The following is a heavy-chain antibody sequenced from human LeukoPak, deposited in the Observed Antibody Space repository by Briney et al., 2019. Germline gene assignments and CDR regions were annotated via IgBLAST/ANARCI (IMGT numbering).Heavy chain of an antibody. J-gene: IGHJ4*02. CDR3: ARKSSGWYGKHYFDY. D-gene: IGHD6-19*01. V-gene: IGHV4-39*01. Sequence: PSETLSLTCTVSGGSISSSGYYWGWIRQPPGKGLEWIGSIYYSGSTYYNPSLKSRVTISVDTSKNQFSLKLSSVTAADTAVYYCARKSSGWYGKHYFDYWGQGTLVTVSS. CDR2: IYYSGST. CDR1: GGSISSSGYY.